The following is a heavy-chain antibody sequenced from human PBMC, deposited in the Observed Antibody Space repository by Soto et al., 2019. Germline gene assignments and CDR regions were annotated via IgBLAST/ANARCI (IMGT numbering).Heavy chain of an antibody. Sequence: SETLSLTCTVSGGSISSSSYYWGWIRQPPGKGLEWIGSIYYSGSTYYNPSLKSRVTISVDTSKNQFSLKLSSGTAADTAVYYCARRVTGEMRRTFDYWGQGTLVTVSS. CDR2: IYYSGST. D-gene: IGHD7-27*01. CDR1: GGSISSSSYY. J-gene: IGHJ4*02. CDR3: ARRVTGEMRRTFDY. V-gene: IGHV4-39*01.